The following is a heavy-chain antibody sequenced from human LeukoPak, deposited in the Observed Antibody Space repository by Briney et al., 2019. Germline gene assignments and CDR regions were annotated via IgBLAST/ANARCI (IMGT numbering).Heavy chain of an antibody. V-gene: IGHV1-18*01. CDR1: GYTFTSYG. J-gene: IGHJ4*02. CDR3: AREGSRAYYYDSSGPIDY. D-gene: IGHD3-22*01. Sequence: ASVKASCKACGYTFTSYGISWVRQSPGQGLEWMGWISAYNGNTNYAQKLQGRVTMTTDTSTSTAYMELRSLRSDDTAVYYCAREGSRAYYYDSSGPIDYWGQGTLVTVSS. CDR2: ISAYNGNT.